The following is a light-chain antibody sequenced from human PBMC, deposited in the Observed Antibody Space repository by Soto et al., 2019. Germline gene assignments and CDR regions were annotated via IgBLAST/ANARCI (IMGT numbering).Light chain of an antibody. CDR2: LNSDGSH. V-gene: IGLV4-69*01. J-gene: IGLJ2*01. CDR3: QTWGTAIL. Sequence: QLVLTQSPSASASLGASVKLTCTLSSGHSSYAIAWHQQQPEKGPRYLMKLNSDGSHSKGDGIPDRFSGSSSGAERYLTTTSLPSEDEADYYCQTWGTAILFGGGTKLTVL. CDR1: SGHSSYA.